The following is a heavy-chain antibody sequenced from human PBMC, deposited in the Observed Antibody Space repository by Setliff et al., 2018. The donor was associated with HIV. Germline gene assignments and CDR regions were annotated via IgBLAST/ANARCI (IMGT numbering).Heavy chain of an antibody. J-gene: IGHJ4*03. CDR2: VFYSGSA. D-gene: IGHD6-13*01. Sequence: SETLSLTCTVSGGSISSYYWSWIRQPPEKGLEWIGCVFYSGSANYSPSLKSRVTISADTSKNQFSLKLSSVTAADTAMYYCARQVKYSSSWYYFDYWGQGTMVTVS. V-gene: IGHV4-59*08. CDR1: GGSISSYY. CDR3: ARQVKYSSSWYYFDY.